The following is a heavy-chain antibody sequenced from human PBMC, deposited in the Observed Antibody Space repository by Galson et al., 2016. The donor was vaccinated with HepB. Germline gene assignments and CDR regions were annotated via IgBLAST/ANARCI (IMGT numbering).Heavy chain of an antibody. Sequence: SVKVSCKASGGTFSSYAFSWVRQAPGQGLEWMGRIVPILGMSNYAQKFQGRVTITADKSTSTVYMELSSLRSEDTAVYYCASDAVAVAGTLHFYFYGMDVWGQGTTVTVSS. D-gene: IGHD6-19*01. CDR1: GGTFSSYA. CDR3: ASDAVAVAGTLHFYFYGMDV. V-gene: IGHV1-69*04. J-gene: IGHJ6*02. CDR2: IVPILGMS.